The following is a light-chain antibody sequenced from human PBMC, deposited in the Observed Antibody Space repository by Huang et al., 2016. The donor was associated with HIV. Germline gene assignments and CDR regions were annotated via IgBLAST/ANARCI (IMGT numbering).Light chain of an antibody. CDR1: QSISRY. J-gene: IGKJ1*01. CDR3: QQRSNWPPTT. V-gene: IGKV3-11*01. Sequence: EVVLTQSPATLSLSPGERATLSCRASQSISRYLSWYQHKPGQAPRLRMYDASNRATGIPARFSGSGAGTDFTLTISSLEPEDFAVYYCQQRSNWPPTTFGQGTKVEIK. CDR2: DAS.